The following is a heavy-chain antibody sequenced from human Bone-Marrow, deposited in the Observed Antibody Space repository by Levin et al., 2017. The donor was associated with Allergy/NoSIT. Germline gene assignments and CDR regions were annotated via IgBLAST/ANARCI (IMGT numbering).Heavy chain of an antibody. CDR3: ARDDEDGHPLGY. J-gene: IGHJ4*02. Sequence: PGGSLRLSCAASGFTFSSYGMHWVRQAPGKGLECVAVIWYDGSNEYYIDSVKGRFTISRDNSKNTLYLQMNSLRVDDTAIYYCARDDEDGHPLGYWGQGTLVTVSS. CDR2: IWYDGSNE. V-gene: IGHV3-33*01. CDR1: GFTFSSYG.